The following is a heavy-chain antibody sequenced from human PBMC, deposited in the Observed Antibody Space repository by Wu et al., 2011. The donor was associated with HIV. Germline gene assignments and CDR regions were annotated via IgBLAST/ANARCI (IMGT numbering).Heavy chain of an antibody. J-gene: IGHJ4*02. Sequence: QVQLVQSGAEVRKPGASVKVSCKASGYTFSNYDINWVRQAPGQGLEWMGWLNPKSGNTGFGRRFQGRVALTRDTSINTAYMELSSLRFEDTAVYYCARDPPGYPYFFDYWGQGTLVTVSS. V-gene: IGHV1-8*02. CDR2: LNPKSGNT. CDR3: ARDPPGYPYFFDY. CDR1: GYTFSNYD. D-gene: IGHD5-12*01.